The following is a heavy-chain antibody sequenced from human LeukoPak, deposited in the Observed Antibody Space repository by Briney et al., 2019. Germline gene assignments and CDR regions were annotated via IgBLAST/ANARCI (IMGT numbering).Heavy chain of an antibody. D-gene: IGHD3-10*01. CDR3: AREWFGELYYFDY. Sequence: PGGSLRLSCAGSGFTFSSYSMNWVRQAPGKGLEWVSSISSSSSYIYYADSVKGRFTISRDNAKNSLYLQMNSLRAEDTAVYYCAREWFGELYYFDYWGQGTLVTVSS. J-gene: IGHJ4*02. CDR2: ISSSSSYI. V-gene: IGHV3-21*01. CDR1: GFTFSSYS.